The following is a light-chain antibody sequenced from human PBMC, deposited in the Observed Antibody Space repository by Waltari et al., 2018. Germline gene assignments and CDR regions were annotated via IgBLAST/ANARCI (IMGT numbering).Light chain of an antibody. J-gene: IGLJ2*01. CDR2: KDS. CDR3: QSADSSGTYPEDVV. Sequence: SYELTQPPSVSVSPGQTARITCSGDALPKQYAYWYQQKPGQAPVLVIYKDSERPSGIPERFSGSSSGTTVTFTISGVQAEDEADYYCQSADSSGTYPEDVVFGGGTKLTVL. CDR1: ALPKQY. V-gene: IGLV3-25*03.